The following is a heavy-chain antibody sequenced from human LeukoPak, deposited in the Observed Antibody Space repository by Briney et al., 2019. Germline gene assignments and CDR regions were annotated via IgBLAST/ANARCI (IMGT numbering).Heavy chain of an antibody. D-gene: IGHD3-9*01. CDR1: GYSFTSYW. Sequence: GESLKISCKGSGYSFTSYWIGWVRQMPGKGLEWMGIIYPGNSDTRYSPSFQGQVTISADKSISTAYLQWSGLKASDTAMYYFARRDGRGYDNLAGRTHPSDWFDPWGQGTLVTVSS. V-gene: IGHV5-51*01. CDR2: IYPGNSDT. J-gene: IGHJ5*02. CDR3: ARRDGRGYDNLAGRTHPSDWFDP.